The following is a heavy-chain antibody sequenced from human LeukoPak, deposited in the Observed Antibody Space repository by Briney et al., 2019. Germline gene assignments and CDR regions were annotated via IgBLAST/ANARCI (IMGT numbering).Heavy chain of an antibody. J-gene: IGHJ4*02. Sequence: PGGSLRLSCAASVFIFHSCALSWVRQAPGRGLEWVSGIGAIGGTTYYADSVKGRFTISRDNSKNTLYQQMNSLSAEDTAVYYCAESLGPISNVAARPLDYWGQGTLVTVSS. CDR2: IGAIGGTT. CDR1: VFIFHSCA. CDR3: AESLGPISNVAARPLDY. D-gene: IGHD6-6*01. V-gene: IGHV3-23*01.